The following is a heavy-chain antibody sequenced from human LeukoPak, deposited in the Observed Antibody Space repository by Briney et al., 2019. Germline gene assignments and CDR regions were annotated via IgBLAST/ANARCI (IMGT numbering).Heavy chain of an antibody. Sequence: SETLSLTCTVSGGSISSYYWSWIRQPPGKGLEWLGYIYYSGSTNYNPSLKSRVTISVDTSKNQFSLKLSSVTAADTAVYYCARAPSPRIGPNYYYYYMDVWGKGTTVTVSS. J-gene: IGHJ6*03. CDR3: ARAPSPRIGPNYYYYYMDV. V-gene: IGHV4-59*08. D-gene: IGHD3/OR15-3a*01. CDR2: IYYSGST. CDR1: GGSISSYY.